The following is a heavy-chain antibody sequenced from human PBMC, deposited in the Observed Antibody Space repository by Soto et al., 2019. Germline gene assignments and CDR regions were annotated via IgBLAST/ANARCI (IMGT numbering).Heavy chain of an antibody. CDR1: GGSMSSYY. Sequence: SETLSLTCIVSGGSMSSYYWGWFRQPPGKGLEWIGYIYYTGTTTYHPSLKSRVTISIDTSRNQFSLKLNSVTAADTAVYYCARLGGYYQAFDPWGQGSLVTVSS. CDR2: IYYTGTT. J-gene: IGHJ5*02. D-gene: IGHD2-21*02. CDR3: ARLGGYYQAFDP. V-gene: IGHV4-59*08.